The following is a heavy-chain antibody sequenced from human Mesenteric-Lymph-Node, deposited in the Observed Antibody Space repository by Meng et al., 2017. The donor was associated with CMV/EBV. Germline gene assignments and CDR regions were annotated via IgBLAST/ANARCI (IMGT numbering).Heavy chain of an antibody. Sequence: GGSLRLSCAASGFTFSDYYMSWVRQAPGKGLEWVSVIYSGGSTYYADSVKGRFTISRDNSKNTLYLQMNSLRAEDTAVYYCAREYGDYWGQGTLVTVSS. CDR1: GFTFSDYY. CDR3: AREYGDY. J-gene: IGHJ4*02. CDR2: IYSGGST. D-gene: IGHD4-17*01. V-gene: IGHV3-53*01.